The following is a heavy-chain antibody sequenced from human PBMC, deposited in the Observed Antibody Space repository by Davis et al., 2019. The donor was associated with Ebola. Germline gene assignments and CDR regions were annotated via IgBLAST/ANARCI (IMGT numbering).Heavy chain of an antibody. Sequence: GESLKISCKDSGNSFNSHWIGWVRQLPGKGLEWMGVIFTGDSDTRYSPSFRGQVTISADNSIKTAFLQWSSLKASDSGMYYCASLRRTITGMDDGFDIWGQGTMVTVSS. D-gene: IGHD2-8*02. V-gene: IGHV5-51*01. CDR1: GNSFNSHW. CDR2: IFTGDSDT. CDR3: ASLRRTITGMDDGFDI. J-gene: IGHJ3*02.